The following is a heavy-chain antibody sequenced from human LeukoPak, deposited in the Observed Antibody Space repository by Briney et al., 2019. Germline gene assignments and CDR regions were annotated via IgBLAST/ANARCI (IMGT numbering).Heavy chain of an antibody. J-gene: IGHJ4*02. D-gene: IGHD1-26*01. CDR3: ARVEVGAKTIGY. V-gene: IGHV4-34*01. CDR1: GGSFSGYY. CDR2: INHSGST. Sequence: PSETLSLTCAVYGGSFSGYYWSWIRQPPGKGLEWIGEINHSGSTNYNPSLKSRVTISVDTSKNQFSLKLSSVTAADTAVYYCARVEVGAKTIGYWGQGTLVTVSS.